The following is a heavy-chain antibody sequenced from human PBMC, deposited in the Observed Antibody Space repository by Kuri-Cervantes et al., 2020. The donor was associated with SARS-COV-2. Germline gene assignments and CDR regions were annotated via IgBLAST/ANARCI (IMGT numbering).Heavy chain of an antibody. J-gene: IGHJ4*02. CDR3: ARAPRVVSGTAHNDY. Sequence: GSLRLSCTVSGGSSSDKYWSWIRQPPGRGLEWIGYISDNGNTNYNPSLKSRVTISADTSKNQFSLRLSSVTAADTAVYYCARAPRVVSGTAHNDYWGQGTLVTVSS. CDR2: ISDNGNT. CDR1: GGSSSDKY. D-gene: IGHD2-2*01. V-gene: IGHV4-59*12.